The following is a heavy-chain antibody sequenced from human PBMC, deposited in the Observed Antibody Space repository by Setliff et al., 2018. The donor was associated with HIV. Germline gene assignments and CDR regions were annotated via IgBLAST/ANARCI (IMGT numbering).Heavy chain of an antibody. CDR2: IFPNDEK. J-gene: IGHJ4*02. CDR1: GFSLSNTRMG. CDR3: ARYNFRRGYWDYFDY. Sequence: SGPTPVNPTETPTLTCTVSGFSLSNTRMGVSWIRQPPGKALEWLAHIFPNDEKSYSASLKSRVTISEDTSKSQVVLTMTNMDPLETATYFGARYNFRRGYWDYFDYWGQGTQVTVSS. V-gene: IGHV2-26*01. D-gene: IGHD3-3*01.